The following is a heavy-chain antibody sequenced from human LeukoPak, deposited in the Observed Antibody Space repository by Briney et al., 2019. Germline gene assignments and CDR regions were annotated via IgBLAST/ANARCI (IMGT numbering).Heavy chain of an antibody. J-gene: IGHJ4*02. CDR1: GFSFSSYG. CDR2: IWYDGSNK. D-gene: IGHD3-22*01. CDR3: ARDYHDSSGYFLDY. V-gene: IGHV3-33*01. Sequence: GGSLRLSCAASGFSFSSYGMHWVRQAPGKGLEWVVVIWYDGSNKVYADSVKGRFTISRDNSKNTVCLQMNSLRAEDTAFYYCARDYHDSSGYFLDYWGQGTLVTVSS.